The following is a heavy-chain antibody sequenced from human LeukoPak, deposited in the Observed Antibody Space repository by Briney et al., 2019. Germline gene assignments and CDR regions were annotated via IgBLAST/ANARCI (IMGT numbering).Heavy chain of an antibody. Sequence: SETLSLTRAAYGGSFNNSYWTWIRQSPGKGLEWIGEINHNGTTRYNKPLKSRVTISIDTSKNQFSLKLYAVTAADTAVYYCARFGDCSDGLCFYYLDPWGQGTLVTVSS. CDR3: ARFGDCSDGLCFYYLDP. CDR2: INHNGTT. V-gene: IGHV4-34*01. CDR1: GGSFNNSY. J-gene: IGHJ5*02. D-gene: IGHD2-15*01.